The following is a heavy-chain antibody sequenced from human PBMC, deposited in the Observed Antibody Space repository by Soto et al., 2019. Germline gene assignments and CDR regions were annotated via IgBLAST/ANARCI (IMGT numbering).Heavy chain of an antibody. CDR3: ASDHYGMDV. J-gene: IGHJ6*02. Sequence: RRIRQAPGKGLEWVSAISGSGGSTNYADSVKGQFTISRDDSKNTLYLQMNSLRVEDTAVYFCASDHYGMDVWGQGTTVSVSS. V-gene: IGHV3-23*01. CDR2: ISGSGGST.